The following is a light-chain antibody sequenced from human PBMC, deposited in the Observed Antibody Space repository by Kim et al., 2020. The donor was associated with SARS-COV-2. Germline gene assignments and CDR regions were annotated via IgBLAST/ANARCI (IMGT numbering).Light chain of an antibody. J-gene: IGLJ2*01. CDR1: DSNIGSNT. CDR3: AAWDDSLNGHVV. V-gene: IGLV1-44*01. Sequence: QSVLTQPPSASGTPGQRVTISCSGGDSNIGSNTVNWYQHLPGTAPKLLIYSNNQRPSGVPDRFSGSKSGTSASLAINGLQFEDEADYYCAAWDDSLNGHVVFGGRTQLTVL. CDR2: SNN.